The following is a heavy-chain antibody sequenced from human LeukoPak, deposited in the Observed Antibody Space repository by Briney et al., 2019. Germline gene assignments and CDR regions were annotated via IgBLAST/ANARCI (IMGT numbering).Heavy chain of an antibody. D-gene: IGHD4-17*01. V-gene: IGHV4-59*08. J-gene: IGHJ4*02. Sequence: PSETLSLTCTVSGVSISSYYWSWIRQPPGKGLEWIGYIYYSGSTNYNPSLKSRVTISVDTSKNQFYLKLSSVTAADTAVYYCARHHYDYGDHYYFDYWGQGTLVTVSS. CDR1: GVSISSYY. CDR3: ARHHYDYGDHYYFDY. CDR2: IYYSGST.